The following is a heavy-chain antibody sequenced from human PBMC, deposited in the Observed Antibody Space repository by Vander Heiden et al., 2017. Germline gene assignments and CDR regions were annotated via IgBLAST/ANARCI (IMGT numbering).Heavy chain of an antibody. V-gene: IGHV3-15*01. CDR2: IKSKTDGGTT. Sequence: GGLVKPGGSLRLSCAASGFTFSNAWMSWVRQAPGKGLEWVGRIKSKTDGGTTDYAAPVKGRFTISRDDSKNTLYLQMNSLKTEDTAVYYCKSESSSWYGERDYWGQGTLVTVSS. CDR1: GFTFSNAW. D-gene: IGHD6-13*01. J-gene: IGHJ4*02. CDR3: KSESSSWYGERDY.